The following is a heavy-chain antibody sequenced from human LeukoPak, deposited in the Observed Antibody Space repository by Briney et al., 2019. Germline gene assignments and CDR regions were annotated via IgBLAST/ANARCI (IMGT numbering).Heavy chain of an antibody. CDR1: GGSFSGYY. CDR2: INHSGTT. Sequence: SDTLSLTCAVYGGSFSGYYWSSIRPPPGKGLEWIGEINHSGTTNYNPSLKNRVTISVDTSKNQFSLKVSSVTAADTAVYYCARGRQGYSYGREYYYYDMDVWGQGTTVTVSS. D-gene: IGHD5-18*01. J-gene: IGHJ6*02. V-gene: IGHV4-34*01. CDR3: ARGRQGYSYGREYYYYDMDV.